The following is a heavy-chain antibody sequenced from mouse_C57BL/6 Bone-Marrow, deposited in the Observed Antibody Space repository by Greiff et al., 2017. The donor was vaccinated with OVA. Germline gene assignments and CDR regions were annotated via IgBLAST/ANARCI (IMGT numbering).Heavy chain of an antibody. CDR1: GYTFTSYW. J-gene: IGHJ3*01. Sequence: VQLQQPGAELVRPGTSVKLSCKASGYTFTSYWMHWVKQRPGQGLEWIGVIAPSDSYTNYNQKFKGKATLTVDTSSSTAYMQLSSLTSEDSAVYYCAREELGGLAYWGQGTLVTVSA. CDR3: AREELGGLAY. D-gene: IGHD4-1*01. CDR2: IAPSDSYT. V-gene: IGHV1-59*01.